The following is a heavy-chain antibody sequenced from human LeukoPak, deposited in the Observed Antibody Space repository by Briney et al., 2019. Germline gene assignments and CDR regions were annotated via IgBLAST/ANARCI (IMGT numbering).Heavy chain of an antibody. CDR2: IYHSGST. J-gene: IGHJ3*02. CDR1: GGSITSTNW. V-gene: IGHV4-4*02. Sequence: SGTLSLTCAVSGGSITSTNWWSWVRQSPGKGLEWIGEIYHSGSTNYNPSLKSRVTISMDKTKNQFSLKLSSVTAADTAVYYCARMYYYDSSGYSDAFDIWGQGTMVTVSS. CDR3: ARMYYYDSSGYSDAFDI. D-gene: IGHD3-22*01.